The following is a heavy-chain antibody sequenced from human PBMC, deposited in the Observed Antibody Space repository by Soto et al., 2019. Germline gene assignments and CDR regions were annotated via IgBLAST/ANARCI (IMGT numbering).Heavy chain of an antibody. CDR3: AKPYGDAHYYYYYMDV. J-gene: IGHJ6*03. CDR2: INPSGGSA. D-gene: IGHD4-17*01. V-gene: IGHV1-46*01. Sequence: GASVKVSCKASGYTFTSYYMHWVRQAPGQGLEWMGIINPSGGSASYAQKFQGRVTMTRDTSTSTVYMELSSLRAEDTAVYYCAKPYGDAHYYYYYMDVWGKGTTVTVSS. CDR1: GYTFTSYY.